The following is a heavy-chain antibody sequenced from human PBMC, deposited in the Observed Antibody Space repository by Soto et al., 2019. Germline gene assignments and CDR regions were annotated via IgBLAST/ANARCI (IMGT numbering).Heavy chain of an antibody. CDR1: GGSFSGYY. D-gene: IGHD3-10*01. CDR2: INHSGST. V-gene: IGHV4-34*01. CDR3: ARDRNTYYYGSGSYRGGASEEIDY. J-gene: IGHJ4*02. Sequence: QVQLQQWGAGLLKPSETLSLTCAVYGGSFSGYYWSWIRQPPGKGLEWMGEINHSGSTNYNPSLKGRVTISVDTSNNQFSLKLRSVTAADTAVYYCARDRNTYYYGSGSYRGGASEEIDYWGQGTLVTVSS.